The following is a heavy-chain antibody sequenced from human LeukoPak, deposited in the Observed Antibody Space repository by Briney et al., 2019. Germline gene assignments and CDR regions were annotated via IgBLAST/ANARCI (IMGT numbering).Heavy chain of an antibody. D-gene: IGHD6-19*01. CDR2: ISAYNGNT. CDR1: GYTFTSYG. V-gene: IGHV1-18*01. Sequence: ASVKVSCKASGYTFTSYGISWVRQAPGQGLEWMGWISAYNGNTNYAQKLQGRVTMTTDTSTSTAYMELRSLRSDDTAVHYCARGEIAVAGGPTRNYYYYYGMDVWGQGTTVTVSS. CDR3: ARGEIAVAGGPTRNYYYYYGMDV. J-gene: IGHJ6*02.